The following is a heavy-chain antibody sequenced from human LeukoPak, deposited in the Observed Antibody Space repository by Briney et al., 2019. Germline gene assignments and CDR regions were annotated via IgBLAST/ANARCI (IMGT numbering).Heavy chain of an antibody. Sequence: SETLSLTCTVSGGSISSYYWSWIRQPPGKGLEWIGYIYYSGSTNYNPSLKSRVTISVDTSKNQFSLKLSSVTAADTAVYYCARSEHALAAAGILFDYWGQGTLVTVSS. CDR3: ARSEHALAAAGILFDY. CDR2: IYYSGST. V-gene: IGHV4-59*01. J-gene: IGHJ4*02. D-gene: IGHD6-13*01. CDR1: GGSISSYY.